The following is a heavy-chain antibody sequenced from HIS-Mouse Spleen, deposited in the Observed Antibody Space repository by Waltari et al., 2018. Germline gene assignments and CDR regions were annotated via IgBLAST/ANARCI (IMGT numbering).Heavy chain of an antibody. CDR3: ASTHVDTAKSAAFDI. Sequence: QVQLQESGPGLVKPSETLSLTCTVSGGSISSYYWSCIPQPPGKGLEWIGYIYCSGSTNYNPSLKSRVTISVDTSKNQFSLKLSSVTAADTAVYYCASTHVDTAKSAAFDIWGQGTMVTVSS. CDR1: GGSISSYY. V-gene: IGHV4-59*01. J-gene: IGHJ3*02. D-gene: IGHD5-18*01. CDR2: IYCSGST.